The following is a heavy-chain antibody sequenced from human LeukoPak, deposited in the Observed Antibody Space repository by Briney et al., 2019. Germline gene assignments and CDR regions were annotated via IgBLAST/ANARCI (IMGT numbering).Heavy chain of an antibody. CDR2: IKQSGTT. D-gene: IGHD5-24*01. CDR1: GGSISAYY. V-gene: IGHV4-34*01. J-gene: IGHJ3*02. Sequence: SETLSLTCAYGGSISAYYWNWIRQTPGKGLEWIGEIKQSGTTKYNPFLRGGVTISLDPSKNQYSLTLRSVSDADTDVYYCATCNAFRERRNAFDIWGQGTVVTV. CDR3: ATCNAFRERRNAFDI.